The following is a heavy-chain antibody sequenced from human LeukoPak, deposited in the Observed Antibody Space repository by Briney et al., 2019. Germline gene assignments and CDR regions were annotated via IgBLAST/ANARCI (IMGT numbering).Heavy chain of an antibody. D-gene: IGHD7-27*01. Sequence: GGSLRLSCAASGFTFSSYWMHWVRQAPGKGLVWVSRINSDGSSTSYAHSVKGRFTISRDNTKNTLYLQMNSLRAEDTAVYYCARGWPLGYFDYWGQGTLVTVSS. CDR3: ARGWPLGYFDY. V-gene: IGHV3-74*01. CDR1: GFTFSSYW. CDR2: INSDGSST. J-gene: IGHJ4*02.